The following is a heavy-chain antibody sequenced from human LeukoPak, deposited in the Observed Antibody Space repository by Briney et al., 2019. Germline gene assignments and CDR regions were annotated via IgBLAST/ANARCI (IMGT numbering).Heavy chain of an antibody. D-gene: IGHD6-13*01. V-gene: IGHV4-59*01. CDR1: GGPISSYY. CDR2: IYYSGST. CDR3: ASSAADIDY. J-gene: IGHJ4*02. Sequence: SETLSLTCTVSGGPISSYYWSWIRQPPGKGLEWIGYIYYSGSTNYNPSLKSRVTISVDTSKNQFSLKLSSVTAADTAVYYCASSAADIDYWGQGTLVTVSS.